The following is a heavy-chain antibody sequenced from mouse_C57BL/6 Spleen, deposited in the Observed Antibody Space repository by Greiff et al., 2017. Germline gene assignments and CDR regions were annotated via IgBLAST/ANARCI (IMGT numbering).Heavy chain of an antibody. CDR3: ARPSNWGYFDV. CDR2: IDPSDSYT. D-gene: IGHD4-1*01. CDR1: GYTFTSYW. J-gene: IGHJ1*03. Sequence: QVQLQQSGAELVMPGASVKLSCEASGYTFTSYWMHWVKQRPGQGLEWIGEIDPSDSYTNYNQKFKGKSTLTVDKSSSTAYMQLSSLTSEDSAVYYCARPSNWGYFDVWGTGTTVTVSS. V-gene: IGHV1-69*01.